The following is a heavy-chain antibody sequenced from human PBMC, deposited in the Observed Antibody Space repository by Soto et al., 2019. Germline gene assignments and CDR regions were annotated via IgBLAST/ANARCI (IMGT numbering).Heavy chain of an antibody. D-gene: IGHD5-12*01. CDR3: ARDAVQYSGYDMYYFDY. CDR2: IWYDGSNK. Sequence: GGSLRLSCAASGFTFSSYGMHWVRQAPGKGLEWVAVIWYDGSNKYYADSVKGRFTISRDNSKNTLYLQMNSLRAEDTAVYYCARDAVQYSGYDMYYFDYWGQGTLVTVSS. J-gene: IGHJ4*02. CDR1: GFTFSSYG. V-gene: IGHV3-33*01.